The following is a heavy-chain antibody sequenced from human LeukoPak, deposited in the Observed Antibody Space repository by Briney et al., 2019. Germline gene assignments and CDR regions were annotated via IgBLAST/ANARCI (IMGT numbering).Heavy chain of an antibody. V-gene: IGHV4-59*01. Sequence: SETLFLTCTVSGGSISSYYWSWIRQPPGKGLEWIGYIYYSGSTNYNPSLKSRVTISVDTSKNQFSLKLSSVTAADTAVYYCARVIRGYSSHFDYWGQGTLVTVSS. J-gene: IGHJ4*02. CDR1: GGSISSYY. CDR2: IYYSGST. CDR3: ARVIRGYSSHFDY. D-gene: IGHD5-18*01.